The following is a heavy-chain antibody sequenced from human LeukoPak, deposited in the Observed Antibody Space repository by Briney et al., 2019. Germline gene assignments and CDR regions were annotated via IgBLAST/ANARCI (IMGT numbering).Heavy chain of an antibody. CDR1: GGSISSYY. D-gene: IGHD6-6*01. V-gene: IGHV4-4*07. CDR2: IYSSGSP. Sequence: SENLSLTCTVSGGSISSYYWTWIRQPAGKGLEWIGRIYSSGSPNYNPSLKSRVTMSLDTSKNQLSLKLSSVTAADTAVYYCARDKAIASRPLDCWGQGTLVTVSS. J-gene: IGHJ4*02. CDR3: ARDKAIASRPLDC.